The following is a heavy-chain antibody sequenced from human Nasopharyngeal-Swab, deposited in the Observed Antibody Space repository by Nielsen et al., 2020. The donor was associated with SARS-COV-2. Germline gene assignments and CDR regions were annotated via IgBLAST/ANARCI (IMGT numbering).Heavy chain of an antibody. V-gene: IGHV4-59*01. Sequence: GSLRLSCTVSGGSISSYYWSWIRQPPGKGLEWIGYIYYSGSTNYNPSLKSRVTISVDTSKNQFSLKLSSVTAADTAVYYCARGYAFDIWGQGTMVTVSS. CDR3: ARGYAFDI. CDR2: IYYSGST. CDR1: GGSISSYY. J-gene: IGHJ3*02.